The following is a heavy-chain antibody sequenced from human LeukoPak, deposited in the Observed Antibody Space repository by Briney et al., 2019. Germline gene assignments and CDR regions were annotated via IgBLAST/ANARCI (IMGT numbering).Heavy chain of an antibody. V-gene: IGHV3-30-3*01. CDR1: GFTFSSYA. D-gene: IGHD6-13*01. CDR3: ARVSSSSWQAYDY. J-gene: IGHJ4*02. CDR2: LSYDGSNK. Sequence: YPRGSLRLSCAASGFTFSSYAMHWVRQAPGKGLEWVAVLSYDGSNKYYADSVKGRFTISRDNSKNTLYLQMNSLRAEDTAVYYCARVSSSSWQAYDYWGQGTLVTVSS.